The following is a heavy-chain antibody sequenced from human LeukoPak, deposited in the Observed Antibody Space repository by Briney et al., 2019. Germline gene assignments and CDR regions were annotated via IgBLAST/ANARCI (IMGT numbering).Heavy chain of an antibody. J-gene: IGHJ4*02. CDR1: GDSVSSNSAA. V-gene: IGHV6-1*01. D-gene: IGHD5-18*01. Sequence: SQTLSLTCAISGDSVSSNSAAWNWIRQSPSRGLEWLGXTYYRSKWYNDYAVSVKSRITINPDTSKNQFSLQLNSVTPEDTAVYYCARETGYSYGYMTAGFDYWGQGTLVTVSS. CDR2: TYYRSKWYN. CDR3: ARETGYSYGYMTAGFDY.